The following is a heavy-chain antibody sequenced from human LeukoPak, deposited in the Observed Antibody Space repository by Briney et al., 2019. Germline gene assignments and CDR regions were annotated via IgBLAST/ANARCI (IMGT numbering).Heavy chain of an antibody. CDR3: AKDLLYYGPGTYYNAAEYFQF. Sequence: GGSLRLSCAASGFTFSDNYMSWVRQAPGKGLEWVAVISYDGSNKDYADSVKGRFTISRDNSRNTLSLQMNSLRPEDTAVYYCAKDLLYYGPGTYYNAAEYFQFWGQGTQVTVSS. CDR1: GFTFSDNY. D-gene: IGHD3-10*01. J-gene: IGHJ1*01. CDR2: ISYDGSNK. V-gene: IGHV3-30*18.